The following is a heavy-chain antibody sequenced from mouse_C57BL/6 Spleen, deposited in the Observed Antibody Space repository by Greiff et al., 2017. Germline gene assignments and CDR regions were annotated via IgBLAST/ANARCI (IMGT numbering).Heavy chain of an antibody. CDR3: ARGVRDWDFDV. J-gene: IGHJ1*03. Sequence: QVQLKQSGAELVMPGASVKLSCKASGYTFTSYWMHWVKQRPGQGLEWIGEIDPSDSYTNYNQKFKGKSTLTVEKSSSTAYMQLSSLTSEDSAVYYWARGVRDWDFDVWGTGTTVTVSS. CDR1: GYTFTSYW. V-gene: IGHV1-69*01. D-gene: IGHD2-13*01. CDR2: IDPSDSYT.